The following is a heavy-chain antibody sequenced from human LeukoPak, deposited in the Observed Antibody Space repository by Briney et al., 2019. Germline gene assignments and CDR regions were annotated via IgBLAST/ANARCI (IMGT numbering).Heavy chain of an antibody. CDR1: GGSFSGYY. D-gene: IGHD3-9*01. Sequence: SETLSLTCAVYGGSFSGYYWSWIRQPPGKGLEWIGEINHSGSTNYNPSLKSRVTISVDTSKNQFSLKLSSVTAADTAVYYCARQEKDYDILTGYLDWFDPWGQGTLVTVSS. V-gene: IGHV4-34*01. CDR2: INHSGST. CDR3: ARQEKDYDILTGYLDWFDP. J-gene: IGHJ5*02.